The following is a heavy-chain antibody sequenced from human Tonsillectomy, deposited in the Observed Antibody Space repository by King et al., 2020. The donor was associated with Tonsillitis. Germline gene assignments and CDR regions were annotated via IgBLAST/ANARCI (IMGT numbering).Heavy chain of an antibody. V-gene: IGHV3-48*01. CDR3: ARDLSGHYSYYFYYMDV. Sequence: EVQLVESGGDLGQPGGSLRLSCAASGFIFSTYSMNWVRQAPGKGLEWVSYIDSSSDIKYYADSVKGRFTISRDNAENSLYLQMDSLRAEDTAVYFCARDLSGHYSYYFYYMDVWGTGTTVTVSS. CDR1: GFIFSTYS. J-gene: IGHJ6*03. CDR2: IDSSSDIK. D-gene: IGHD1-26*01.